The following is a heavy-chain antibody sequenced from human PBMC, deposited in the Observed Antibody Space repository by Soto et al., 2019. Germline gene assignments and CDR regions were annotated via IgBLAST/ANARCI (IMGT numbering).Heavy chain of an antibody. CDR2: ILYSGST. Sequence: SETLSLTCTVSDGSIRSFYWSWIRQPPGNGLEWTGYILYSGSTNYSPSLKNRVAISVDTSKNQFSLKLSSVTAADTAVYYCARGPYSYGYYFDYWGQGTLVTVSS. D-gene: IGHD5-18*01. J-gene: IGHJ4*02. V-gene: IGHV4-59*01. CDR1: DGSIRSFY. CDR3: ARGPYSYGYYFDY.